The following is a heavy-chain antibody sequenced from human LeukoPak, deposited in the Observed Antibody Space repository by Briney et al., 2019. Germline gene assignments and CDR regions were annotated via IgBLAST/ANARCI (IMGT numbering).Heavy chain of an antibody. J-gene: IGHJ4*02. V-gene: IGHV3-21*01. D-gene: IGHD5/OR15-5a*01. CDR1: GFTFSSYS. CDR2: ISSSSSYI. Sequence: PGGSLRLSCAASGFTFSSYSMNWVRQAPGKGLEWVSSISSSSSYIYYADSVKGRFTISRDNAKNSLYLQMNSLRAEDTAVYYCASLYSVYDSFDYWGQGTLVTVSS. CDR3: ASLYSVYDSFDY.